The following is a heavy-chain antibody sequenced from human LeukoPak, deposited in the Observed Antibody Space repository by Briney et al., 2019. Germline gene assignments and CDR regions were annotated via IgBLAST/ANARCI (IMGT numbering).Heavy chain of an antibody. Sequence: SETLSLTCTVSGGSISSYYWSWIRQPAGKGLEWIGRIYTSGSTTYNPSLKSRVTISVDTSKNQFSLKLSSVTAADTAVYYCARVTGYMIEDYFDYWGQGTLVTVSS. CDR2: IYTSGST. CDR3: ARVTGYMIEDYFDY. J-gene: IGHJ4*02. D-gene: IGHD3-22*01. CDR1: GGSISSYY. V-gene: IGHV4-4*07.